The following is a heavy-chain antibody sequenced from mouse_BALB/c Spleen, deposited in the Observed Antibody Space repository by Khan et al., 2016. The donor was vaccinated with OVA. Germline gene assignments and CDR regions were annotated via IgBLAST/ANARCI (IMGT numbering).Heavy chain of an antibody. J-gene: IGHJ2*01. Sequence: QVRLQQSGPGLVAPSQSLSITCTVSGFSLTSYGVHWVRQPPGKGLEWLGVIWAGGRTNYNSALMSRLSISTYNSKSQVFLKMNRLQTDDTARYYCARLEDIWGQGTTLTVSS. V-gene: IGHV2-9*02. D-gene: IGHD1-3*01. CDR1: GFSLTSYG. CDR2: IWAGGRT. CDR3: ARLEDI.